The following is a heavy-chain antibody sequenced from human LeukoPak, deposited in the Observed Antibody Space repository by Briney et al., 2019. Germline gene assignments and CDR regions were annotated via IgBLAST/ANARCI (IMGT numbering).Heavy chain of an antibody. D-gene: IGHD1-1*01. J-gene: IGHJ4*02. CDR3: ARGGELCDY. V-gene: IGHV4-59*01. Sequence: PSETLSLTCTVSGGSISSYYWSWLRQPPGKGLEWIGYIYYSGSTNYNPSLKSRVTISVDTSKNQFSLKLSSVTAADTAVYYCARGGELCDYWGQGTLVTVSS. CDR1: GGSISSYY. CDR2: IYYSGST.